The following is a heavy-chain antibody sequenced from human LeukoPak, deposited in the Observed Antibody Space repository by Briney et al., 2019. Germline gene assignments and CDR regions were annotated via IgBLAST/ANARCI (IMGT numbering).Heavy chain of an antibody. Sequence: PGGSLRLSCAASGFTFSSYGMHWVRQAPGKGLEWVAVISYDGSNEYYADSVKGRFTISRDNSKNTLYLQMNSLRAEDTAVYYCAKDEGRSDRYGSGSYPPYWGQGTLVTVSS. CDR3: AKDEGRSDRYGSGSYPPY. CDR2: ISYDGSNE. J-gene: IGHJ4*02. D-gene: IGHD3-10*01. V-gene: IGHV3-30*18. CDR1: GFTFSSYG.